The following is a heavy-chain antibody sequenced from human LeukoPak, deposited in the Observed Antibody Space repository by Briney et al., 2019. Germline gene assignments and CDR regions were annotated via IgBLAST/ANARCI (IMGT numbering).Heavy chain of an antibody. V-gene: IGHV3-73*01. J-gene: IGHJ6*02. CDR2: IRSKANSYAT. CDR3: TRESRRAVPAATYYHYYGMDV. D-gene: IGHD2-2*01. Sequence: PGGSLRLSCAASGFTFSGSAMHWVRQASGKGLEWVGRIRSKANSYATAYAASVKGRFTISRDDSKNTAYLQMNSLKTEDTAVYYCTRESRRAVPAATYYHYYGMDVWGQGTTVTVSS. CDR1: GFTFSGSA.